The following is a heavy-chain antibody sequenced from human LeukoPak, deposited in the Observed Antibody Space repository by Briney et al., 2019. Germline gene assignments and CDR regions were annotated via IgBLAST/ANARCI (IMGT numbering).Heavy chain of an antibody. J-gene: IGHJ4*02. V-gene: IGHV4-34*01. Sequence: SETLSLTCTVSGGSISGYYWSWIRQPPGKGLEWIGEINHSGSTNYNPSLKSRVTISVDTSKNQFSLKLSSVTAADTAVYYCARVLRLGSSWYPFDYWGQGTLVTVSS. CDR3: ARVLRLGSSWYPFDY. CDR1: GGSISGYY. CDR2: INHSGST. D-gene: IGHD6-13*01.